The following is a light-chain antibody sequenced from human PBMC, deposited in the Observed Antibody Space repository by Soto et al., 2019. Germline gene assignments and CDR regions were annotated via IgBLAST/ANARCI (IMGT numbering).Light chain of an antibody. CDR1: QSINSW. Sequence: DIQMTQSPSTLSASVGGRVSITCRARQSINSWLAWYQQKPGRAPKLLIYDASNLKITVPSRFSGSGTGTEFTLTISSLQTDDFATYYCLQYNGYLWTFGQGTKVEVK. V-gene: IGKV1-5*01. J-gene: IGKJ1*01. CDR3: LQYNGYLWT. CDR2: DAS.